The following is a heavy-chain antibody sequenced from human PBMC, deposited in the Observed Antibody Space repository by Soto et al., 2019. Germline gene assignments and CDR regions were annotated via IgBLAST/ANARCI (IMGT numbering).Heavy chain of an antibody. V-gene: IGHV1-69*04. CDR1: GGTFSSYT. D-gene: IGHD2-2*01. CDR3: ARELPNDIVVVPAAMPSSYYYYYMDV. J-gene: IGHJ6*03. Sequence: SVKVSCTASGGTFSSYTISWVRLAPGQGLEWMGRIIPILGIANYAQKFQGRVAITADKSTGTAYMELSSLRSEDTAVYYCARELPNDIVVVPAAMPSSYYYYYMDVWGKGTTVTVSS. CDR2: IIPILGIA.